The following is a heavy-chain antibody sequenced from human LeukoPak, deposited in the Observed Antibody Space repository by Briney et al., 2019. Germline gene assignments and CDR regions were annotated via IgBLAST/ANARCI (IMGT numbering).Heavy chain of an antibody. J-gene: IGHJ4*02. V-gene: IGHV4-4*02. Sequence: SETLSLTCAVSGGSISSSNWWSWVRQPPGKGLEWIGEIYHSGSTNYNPSLKSRVTISLDTSQNQFSLKLTSVTPADTAVYYCARTAKYYYGSETYYFFDYWGQGTLVTVSS. D-gene: IGHD3-10*01. CDR3: ARTAKYYYGSETYYFFDY. CDR2: IYHSGST. CDR1: GGSISSSNW.